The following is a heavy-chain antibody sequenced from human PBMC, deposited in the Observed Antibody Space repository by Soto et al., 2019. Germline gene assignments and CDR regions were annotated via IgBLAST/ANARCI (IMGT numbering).Heavy chain of an antibody. Sequence: ASVKVSCKASGYTFTSYDINWVRQATGQGLEWMGWMNPNSGNTGYAQKFQGRVTMTRNTSISTAYMELSSLRSEDTAVYYCARGGYYGHIFYYYYYYMDVWGKGTTVTVSS. CDR3: ARGGYYGHIFYYYYYYMDV. CDR1: GYTFTSYD. D-gene: IGHD3-10*01. V-gene: IGHV1-8*01. J-gene: IGHJ6*03. CDR2: MNPNSGNT.